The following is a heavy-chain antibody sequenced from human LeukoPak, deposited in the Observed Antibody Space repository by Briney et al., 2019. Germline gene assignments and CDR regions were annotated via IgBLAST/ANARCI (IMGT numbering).Heavy chain of an antibody. D-gene: IGHD3-3*01. CDR1: GFTFSSYS. CDR3: ARGLGYYDFWSGDERVEYYFDY. CDR2: ISSSSSYI. Sequence: GGSLRLSCAASGFTFSSYSMNWVRQAPGKGLEWVSSISSSSSYIYYADSVKGRFTISRDNAKNSLYLQMNSLRAEDTAVYYCARGLGYYDFWSGDERVEYYFDYWGQGTLVTVSS. J-gene: IGHJ4*02. V-gene: IGHV3-21*01.